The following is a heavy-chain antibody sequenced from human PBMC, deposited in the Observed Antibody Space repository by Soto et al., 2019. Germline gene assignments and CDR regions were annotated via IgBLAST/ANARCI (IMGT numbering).Heavy chain of an antibody. CDR2: IYYSGST. V-gene: IGHV4-31*03. CDR3: ARSNSIPYYGMDV. J-gene: IGHJ6*02. CDR1: GGSISSGGYY. Sequence: PPEKLSLTCTVSGGSISSGGYYWSWIRQHPGKGLEWIGYIYYSGSTYYNPSLKSRVTISVDTSKNQFPLKLSSVTAADTAVYYCARSNSIPYYGMDVLCQGPTGT. D-gene: IGHD7-27*01.